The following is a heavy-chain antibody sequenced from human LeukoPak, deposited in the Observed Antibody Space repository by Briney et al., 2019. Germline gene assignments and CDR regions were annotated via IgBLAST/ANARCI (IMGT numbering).Heavy chain of an antibody. Sequence: SETPSLTCAVYGGSFSGYYWSWIRQPPGKGLEWIGEINHSGSTNYNPSLKSRVTISVDTSKNQFSLKLSSVTAADTAVYYCARTRNSSGWYGGEPFDYWGQGTLVTVSS. CDR3: ARTRNSSGWYGGEPFDY. V-gene: IGHV4-34*01. J-gene: IGHJ4*02. CDR2: INHSGST. D-gene: IGHD6-19*01. CDR1: GGSFSGYY.